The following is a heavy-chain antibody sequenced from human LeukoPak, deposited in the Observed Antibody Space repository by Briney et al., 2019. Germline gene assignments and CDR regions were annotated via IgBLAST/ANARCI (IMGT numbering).Heavy chain of an antibody. V-gene: IGHV1-69*13. D-gene: IGHD5-12*01. CDR1: GGTFSSYA. J-gene: IGHJ6*02. CDR2: TIPIFGTA. CDR3: AGGPYSGYDPGVYYYGMDV. Sequence: ASVKVSCKASGGTFSSYAISWVRQAPGQGLEWMGGTIPIFGTANYAQKFQGRVTITADESTSTAYMELSSLRSEDTAVYYCAGGPYSGYDPGVYYYGMDVWGQGTTVTVSS.